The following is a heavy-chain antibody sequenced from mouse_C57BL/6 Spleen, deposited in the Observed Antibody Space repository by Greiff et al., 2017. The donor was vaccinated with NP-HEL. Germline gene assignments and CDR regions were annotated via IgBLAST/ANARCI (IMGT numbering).Heavy chain of an antibody. V-gene: IGHV1-64*01. CDR1: GYTFTSYW. D-gene: IGHD1-1*02. CDR2: IHPNSGST. J-gene: IGHJ2*01. CDR3: ARVDWCD. Sequence: QVQLQQPGAGLVKPGASVKLSCTASGYTFTSYWMHWVRQRPGKGLEWIGMIHPNSGSTNYNEKFKTKATLTVDKSSSTAYMQLSSLTSEDSAVYYCARVDWCDWGQGTTLTVAS.